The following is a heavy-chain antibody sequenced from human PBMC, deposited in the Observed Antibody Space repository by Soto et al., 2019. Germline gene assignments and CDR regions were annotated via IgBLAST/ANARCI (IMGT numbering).Heavy chain of an antibody. CDR3: SRDDSDWFFN. CDR1: GGSISSGGTGSY. V-gene: IGHV4-31*03. D-gene: IGHD3-9*01. Sequence: SEILSLTCTVSGGSISSGGTGSYWTWIRQLPGKGLEWIGYIYYTGNTYYNPSLKSRPTISIDTSENQFSLKLTSVTAADTAVYYCSRDDSDWFFNWGRGTLVTVSS. CDR2: IYYTGNT. J-gene: IGHJ4*02.